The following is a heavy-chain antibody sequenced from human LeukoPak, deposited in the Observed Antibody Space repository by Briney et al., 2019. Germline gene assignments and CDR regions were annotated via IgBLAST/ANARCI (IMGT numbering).Heavy chain of an antibody. V-gene: IGHV3-11*01. CDR3: ARDRTTVGYGDYGGYYYYYGMDV. D-gene: IGHD4-17*01. Sequence: PGGSLRLSCAASGFTFSDYYMSWIRQAPGKGLEWVSYISSSGSTIYYADSVKGRFTISRDNAKNSLYLQMNSLRAEDTAVYYCARDRTTVGYGDYGGYYYYYGMDVWGQGTTVTVSS. CDR2: ISSSGSTI. J-gene: IGHJ6*02. CDR1: GFTFSDYY.